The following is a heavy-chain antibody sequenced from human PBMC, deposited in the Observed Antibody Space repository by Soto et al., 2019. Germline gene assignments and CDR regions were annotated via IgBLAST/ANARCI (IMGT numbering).Heavy chain of an antibody. J-gene: IGHJ4*02. CDR2: IYYSGST. D-gene: IGHD2-21*02. CDR3: ASVSAYCGGDCYFDY. V-gene: IGHV4-59*01. CDR1: GGSISSYY. Sequence: QVQLQESGPGLVKPSETLSLTCTVSGGSISSYYWSWIRQPPGKGLEWIGYIYYSGSTNYNPSLNSRVTISVDTSKNQFSLKLSSVTAADTAVYYCASVSAYCGGDCYFDYWGQGTLVTVSS.